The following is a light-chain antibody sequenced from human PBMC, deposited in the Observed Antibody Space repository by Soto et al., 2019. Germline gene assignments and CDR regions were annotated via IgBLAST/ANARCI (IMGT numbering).Light chain of an antibody. V-gene: IGLV2-14*03. CDR3: NSYTSSKTYV. Sequence: QSALTQPASVSGSPGQSITISCTGTSSDIGAYNFVSWYQQFPGKAPKLIIFDVRDRPSGVSDRFSGSKSGTTASLFISGLQAEDEADYYCNSYTSSKTYVFGTGTKVTVL. CDR2: DVR. CDR1: SSDIGAYNF. J-gene: IGLJ1*01.